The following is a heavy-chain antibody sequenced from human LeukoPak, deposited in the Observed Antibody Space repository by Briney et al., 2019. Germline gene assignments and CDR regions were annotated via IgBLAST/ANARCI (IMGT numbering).Heavy chain of an antibody. CDR2: IIPIFGTA. V-gene: IGHV1-69*13. CDR1: GGTFSSYA. CDR3: ARLSSSSVHRDY. D-gene: IGHD6-13*01. J-gene: IGHJ4*02. Sequence: SVKVSCKASGGTFSSYAISWVRQAPGQRLEWMGGIIPIFGTANYAQKFQGRVTITADESTSTAYMELSSLRSEDTAVYYCARLSSSSVHRDYWGQGTLVTVSS.